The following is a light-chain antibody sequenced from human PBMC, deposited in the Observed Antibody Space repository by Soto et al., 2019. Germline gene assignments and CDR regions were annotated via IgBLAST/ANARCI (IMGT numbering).Light chain of an antibody. CDR3: QQYVNWPRLT. CDR1: QSFSSTY. Sequence: EVVMTQSPATLSVSPGERATLSCRAFQSFSSTYLAWYQQKPGQAPRLLIYGASSRATGIPARFSGSGSGTEFTLTISSLQSEDFAVYYCQQYVNWPRLTFGGGTKVDVK. CDR2: GAS. J-gene: IGKJ4*01. V-gene: IGKV3D-15*01.